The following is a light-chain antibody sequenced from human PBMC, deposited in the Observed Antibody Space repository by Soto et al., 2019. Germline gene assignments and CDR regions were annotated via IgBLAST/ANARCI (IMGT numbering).Light chain of an antibody. Sequence: QSVLTQSSSASASVGSSVKLTTTLCRRPCNYIIAWHQQQPGRAPRYLLQLERSGSYKKGSGVPDRFSGSSSGADRYLTISTLQFEDEADYYCQTWVTNTWVFGGGTKLTVL. CDR2: LERSGSY. CDR1: RRPCNYI. CDR3: QTWVTNTWV. J-gene: IGLJ3*02. V-gene: IGLV4-60*02.